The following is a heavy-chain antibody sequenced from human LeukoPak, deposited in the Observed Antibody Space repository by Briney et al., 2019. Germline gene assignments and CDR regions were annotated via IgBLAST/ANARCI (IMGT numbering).Heavy chain of an antibody. CDR2: IYHSGST. CDR3: ARGQTPLNRDGYNLLFDY. D-gene: IGHD5-24*01. V-gene: IGHV4-38-2*02. CDR1: GYSINSGFY. Sequence: PSETLSLTCTVSGYSINSGFYWGWIRPPPGKGLEWIGSIYHSGSTHYKSSLKSRVTISVDTSKNQLSLKLTSVTAADTAVYYCARGQTPLNRDGYNLLFDYWGQGTLVTVSS. J-gene: IGHJ4*02.